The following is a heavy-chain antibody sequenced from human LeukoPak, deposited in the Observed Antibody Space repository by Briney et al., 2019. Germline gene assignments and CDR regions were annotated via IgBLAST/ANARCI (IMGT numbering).Heavy chain of an antibody. CDR3: AKAGRGVTDYYFDY. D-gene: IGHD1-14*01. Sequence: GRSLRLSCAASGFTFDDYAMHWVRQAPGKGLEWVSGISWNSGSIGYADSVKGRFTISRDNAKNSLYLQMNSLRAEDTALYYCAKAGRGVTDYYFDYWGQGTLVTVSS. CDR2: ISWNSGSI. J-gene: IGHJ4*02. V-gene: IGHV3-9*01. CDR1: GFTFDDYA.